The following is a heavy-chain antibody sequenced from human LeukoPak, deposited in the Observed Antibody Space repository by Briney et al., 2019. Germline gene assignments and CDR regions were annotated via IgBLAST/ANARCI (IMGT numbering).Heavy chain of an antibody. CDR2: INPNSGGT. CDR3: ARGIAAAGTFFDY. V-gene: IGHV1-2*02. CDR1: GYTFTGYY. Sequence: ASVKVSCKASGYTFTGYYMHWVRQAPGQGLEWMGWINPNSGGTDYAQKFQGRVTMTRDTSISTAYMELSRLRSDDTAVYYCARGIAAAGTFFDYWGQGTLVTVSS. J-gene: IGHJ4*02. D-gene: IGHD6-13*01.